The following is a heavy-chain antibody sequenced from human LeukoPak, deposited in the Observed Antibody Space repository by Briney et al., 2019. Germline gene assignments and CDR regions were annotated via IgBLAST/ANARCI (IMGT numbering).Heavy chain of an antibody. CDR2: IYYSGST. Sequence: SETPSLTCTVSGGSISSSSYYWGWIRQPPGKGLEWIGSIYYSGSTYYNPSLKSRVTISVDTSKNQFSLKLSSVTAADTAVYYCARHLMANWFDPWGQGTLVTVSS. J-gene: IGHJ5*02. D-gene: IGHD5-24*01. CDR1: GGSISSSSYY. CDR3: ARHLMANWFDP. V-gene: IGHV4-39*01.